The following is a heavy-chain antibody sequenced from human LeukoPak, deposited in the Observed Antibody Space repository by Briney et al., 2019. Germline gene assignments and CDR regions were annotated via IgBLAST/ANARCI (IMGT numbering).Heavy chain of an antibody. Sequence: ASVKVSCKASGYTFTSYDINWVRQAPGQELEWMGIINPSGGGTIYAQQFQGRVTMTRDMSTSTIYMELSSLRSEDTAVYYCARVPSTSFENAFDYWGQGTLVTVSS. D-gene: IGHD1-1*01. CDR1: GYTFTSYD. CDR2: INPSGGGT. CDR3: ARVPSTSFENAFDY. V-gene: IGHV1-46*01. J-gene: IGHJ4*02.